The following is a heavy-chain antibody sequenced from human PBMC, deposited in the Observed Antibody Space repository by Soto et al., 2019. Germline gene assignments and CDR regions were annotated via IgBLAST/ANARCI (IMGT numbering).Heavy chain of an antibody. J-gene: IGHJ6*03. V-gene: IGHV1-3*01. CDR2: INAGNGNT. D-gene: IGHD6-13*01. CDR3: ARERDTSRYYYYYCMDV. Sequence: ASVKVSCKASGYTFTSYAMHWVRQAPGQRLEWMGWINAGNGNTKYSQKFQGRVTITRDTSASTAYMELSSLRSEDTAVYYCARERDTSRYYYYYCMDVWGKGTTVTVSS. CDR1: GYTFTSYA.